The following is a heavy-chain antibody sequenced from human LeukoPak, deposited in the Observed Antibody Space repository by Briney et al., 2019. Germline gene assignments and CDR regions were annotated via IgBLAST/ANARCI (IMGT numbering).Heavy chain of an antibody. Sequence: SETLSLTCTVSGGSISSGSYYWSWIRQPAGKGLEWFGRIYTSGSTNYNPSLKSRVTISVDTSKNQFSLKLSSVTAADTAVYYCASLGVHSYGRPGFTTSDYWGQGTLVTVSS. CDR3: ASLGVHSYGRPGFTTSDY. V-gene: IGHV4-61*02. J-gene: IGHJ4*02. CDR1: GGSISSGSYY. D-gene: IGHD5-18*01. CDR2: IYTSGST.